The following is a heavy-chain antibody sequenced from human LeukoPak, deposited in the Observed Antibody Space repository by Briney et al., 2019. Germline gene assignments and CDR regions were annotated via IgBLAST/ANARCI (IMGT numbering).Heavy chain of an antibody. CDR2: ISSTGGTA. Sequence: GGTLRLSCAASGFTFSSFGMSWVRQAPGKGLEWVSAISSTGGTAYYADSVKGRFTISRDNSKNTLYLQMNSLRAEDTAVYYCAKMGRGSSWYLDYWGQGTLVTVSS. V-gene: IGHV3-23*01. J-gene: IGHJ4*02. D-gene: IGHD6-13*01. CDR1: GFTFSSFG. CDR3: AKMGRGSSWYLDY.